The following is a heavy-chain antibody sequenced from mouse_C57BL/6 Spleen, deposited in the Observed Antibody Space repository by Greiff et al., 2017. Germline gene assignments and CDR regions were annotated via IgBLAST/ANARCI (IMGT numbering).Heavy chain of an antibody. CDR3: ARGNYGWDYAMDY. V-gene: IGHV1-18*01. Sequence: EVMLVESGPELVKPGASVKIPCKASGYTFTDYNMDWVKQSHGKSLEWIGDINPNNGGTIYNQKFKGKATLTVDKSSSTAYMELRSLTSEDTAVYYCARGNYGWDYAMDYWGQGTSVTVSS. CDR2: INPNNGGT. J-gene: IGHJ4*01. CDR1: GYTFTDYN. D-gene: IGHD2-1*01.